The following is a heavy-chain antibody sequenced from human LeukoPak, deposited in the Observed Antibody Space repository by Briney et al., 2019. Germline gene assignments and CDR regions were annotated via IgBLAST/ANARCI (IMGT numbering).Heavy chain of an antibody. J-gene: IGHJ6*03. CDR2: IYTSGST. D-gene: IGHD3-10*01. CDR3: GRVTHSGLDYYYYYMDV. V-gene: IGHV4-4*07. CDR1: GGSISSYY. Sequence: SETLSLTCTVSGGSISSYYWSWIRQPAGKGLEWIGRIYTSGSTNYNPSLKSRVTMSVDTSKNQFSLKLSSVTAADTAVYYCGRVTHSGLDYYYYYMDVWGKGTTVTISS.